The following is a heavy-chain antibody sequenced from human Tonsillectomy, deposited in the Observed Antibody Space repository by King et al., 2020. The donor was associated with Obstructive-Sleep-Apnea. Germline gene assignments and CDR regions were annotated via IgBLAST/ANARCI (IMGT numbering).Heavy chain of an antibody. CDR2: IYNSETT. CDR3: ARHSRPTGIAGY. D-gene: IGHD1-1*01. Sequence: QLQESGPGLVKPSETLSLTCTVSGGSISSYYWSWIRQPPGKGLEWIGYIYNSETTKYNPSLKSRVTISVDTSKNQFSLKLSSVTAADTAVYSCARHSRPTGIAGYWGQGTLVTVSS. CDR1: GGSISSYY. J-gene: IGHJ4*02. V-gene: IGHV4-59*08.